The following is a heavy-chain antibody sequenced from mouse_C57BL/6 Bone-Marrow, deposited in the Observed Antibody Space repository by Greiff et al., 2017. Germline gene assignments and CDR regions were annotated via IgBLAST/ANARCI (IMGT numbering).Heavy chain of an antibody. V-gene: IGHV6-3*01. CDR3: TGLLPYYVDY. CDR2: IRLKSDNYAT. Sequence: EVHLVESGGGLVQPGGSMKLSCVASGFTFSNYWMNWVRQSPEKGLEWVAQIRLKSDNYATHYAESVKGRFTISRDDSKSSGYLQMNNLRAEDTGIYYCTGLLPYYVDYWGQGTTLTVSS. D-gene: IGHD2-3*01. CDR1: GFTFSNYW. J-gene: IGHJ2*01.